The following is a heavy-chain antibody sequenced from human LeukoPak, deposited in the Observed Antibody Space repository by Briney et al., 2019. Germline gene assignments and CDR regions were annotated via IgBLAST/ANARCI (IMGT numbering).Heavy chain of an antibody. CDR1: GGSISSSSYY. V-gene: IGHV4-39*07. D-gene: IGHD4-17*01. J-gene: IGHJ4*02. CDR2: IYYSGST. CDR3: ARSRIDYGDYFDY. Sequence: PSETLSLTCTVSGGSISSSSYYWGWIRQPPGKGLEWIGSIYYSGSTYYNPSLKSRVTISVDTSKNQFSLKLSSVTAADTAVYYCARSRIDYGDYFDYWGQGTLVTVSS.